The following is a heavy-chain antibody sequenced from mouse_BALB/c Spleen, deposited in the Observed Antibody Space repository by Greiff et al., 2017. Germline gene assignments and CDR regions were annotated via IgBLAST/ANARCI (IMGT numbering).Heavy chain of an antibody. CDR2: IDPSDSET. Sequence: QVQLQQPGAELVKPGAPVKLSCKASGYTFTSYWMNWVKQRPGRGLEWIGRIDPSDSETHYNQKFKDKATLTVDKSSSTAYIQLSSLTSEDSAVYYCARRGKLHGSSYVWYFDVWGAGTTVTVSS. CDR1: GYTFTSYW. D-gene: IGHD1-1*01. J-gene: IGHJ1*01. CDR3: ARRGKLHGSSYVWYFDV. V-gene: IGHV1-69*02.